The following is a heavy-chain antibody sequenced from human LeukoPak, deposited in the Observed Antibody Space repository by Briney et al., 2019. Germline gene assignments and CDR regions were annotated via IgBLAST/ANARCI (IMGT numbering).Heavy chain of an antibody. V-gene: IGHV1-8*01. D-gene: IGHD5-12*01. CDR2: MNPNSGNT. J-gene: IGHJ6*03. CDR1: GYTFTSYD. CDR3: AREVGHSGYDYQTPKIYYYYYMDV. Sequence: ASVKVSCKASGYTFTSYDINWVRQATGQGLEWMGWMNPNSGNTGYAQKFQGRVTMTRDTSISTAYMELSSLRSEDTAVYYCAREVGHSGYDYQTPKIYYYYYMDVWGKGTTVTISS.